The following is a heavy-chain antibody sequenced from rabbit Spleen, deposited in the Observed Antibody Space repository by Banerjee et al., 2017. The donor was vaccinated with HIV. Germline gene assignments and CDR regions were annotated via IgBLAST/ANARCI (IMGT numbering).Heavy chain of an antibody. Sequence: QSLEESGGDLVKPGASLTLTCTASGVSFTSSSYMCWVRQAPGKGLEWIGCINTATGKVVFATWAKGRFTITRSTSLNTVTLQVNSLTAADTATYFCARDVPDIIGWNFGFWGPGTLVTVS. V-gene: IGHV1S40*01. J-gene: IGHJ4*02. CDR1: GVSFTSSSY. CDR3: ARDVPDIIGWNFGF. D-gene: IGHD1-1*01. CDR2: INTATGKV.